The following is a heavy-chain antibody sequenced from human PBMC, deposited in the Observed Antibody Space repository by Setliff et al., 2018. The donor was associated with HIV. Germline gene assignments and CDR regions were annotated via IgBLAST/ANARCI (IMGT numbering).Heavy chain of an antibody. CDR2: IIPISGTA. Sequence: SVKVSCKASGGTFKNFAINWVRQAPGQGLEWMGGIIPISGTAVYAQNFRGRVTVTTGDSTITAYMEISSLKSDDTAVYFCARVGGIELWNQAYFDYWGQGTLVTVSS. D-gene: IGHD1-1*01. CDR1: GGTFKNFA. CDR3: ARVGGIELWNQAYFDY. V-gene: IGHV1-69*05. J-gene: IGHJ4*02.